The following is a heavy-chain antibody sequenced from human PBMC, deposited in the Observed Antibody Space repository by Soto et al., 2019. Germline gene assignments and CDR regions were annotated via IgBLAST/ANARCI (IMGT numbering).Heavy chain of an antibody. CDR2: INHSGST. D-gene: IGHD3-3*01. CDR1: GGSFSGYY. CDR3: ARLALRFHGAFDI. V-gene: IGHV4-34*01. Sequence: TSETLSLTCAVYGGSFSGYYWSWIRQPPGKGLEWIGEINHSGSTNYNPSPKSRVTISVDTSKNQFSLKLSSVTAADTAVYYCARLALRFHGAFDIWGQGTMVTVSS. J-gene: IGHJ3*02.